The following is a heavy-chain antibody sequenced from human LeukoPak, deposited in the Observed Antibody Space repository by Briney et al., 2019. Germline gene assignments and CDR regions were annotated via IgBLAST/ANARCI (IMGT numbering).Heavy chain of an antibody. CDR1: GFTFSDYY. Sequence: PGGSLRLSCAASGFTFSDYYMSWIRQAPGKGLEWVSYISSSSSTIYYADSVKGRFTISRDNSKNTLYLQMNSLRAEDTAVYYCARVPYYYGSGSYYPFDYWGQGTLVTVSS. CDR3: ARVPYYYGSGSYYPFDY. J-gene: IGHJ4*02. D-gene: IGHD3-10*01. V-gene: IGHV3-11*04. CDR2: ISSSSSTI.